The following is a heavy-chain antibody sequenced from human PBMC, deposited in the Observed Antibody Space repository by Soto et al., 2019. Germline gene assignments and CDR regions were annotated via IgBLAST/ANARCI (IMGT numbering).Heavy chain of an antibody. CDR3: ASSISSVGPFDH. J-gene: IGHJ4*02. D-gene: IGHD1-26*01. Sequence: PGGSLRLSCAASGFTFPDYAMNWVRQAPGKGLEWVAVISYDGNNEFYADSVKGRFTISRDNSKSTLYLQMNSLKTEDTAMYYCASSISSVGPFDHSALGTLVTVSS. V-gene: IGHV3-30*04. CDR2: ISYDGNNE. CDR1: GFTFPDYA.